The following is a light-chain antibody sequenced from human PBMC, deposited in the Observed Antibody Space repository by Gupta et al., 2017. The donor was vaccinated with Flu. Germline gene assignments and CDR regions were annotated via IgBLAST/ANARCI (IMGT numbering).Light chain of an antibody. V-gene: IGLV1-44*01. Sequence: QYALTHPPSASGTPGQWVTISCSGSSPNIGSNTVNWYQHLPGTAPKLLIHDNNQRPSGVPDRFSASKSGTSASLAFSGLRSEDEADYYCAAWDTSLGVFVFGTVTRVIVL. CDR1: SPNIGSNT. CDR2: DNN. CDR3: AAWDTSLGVFV. J-gene: IGLJ1*01.